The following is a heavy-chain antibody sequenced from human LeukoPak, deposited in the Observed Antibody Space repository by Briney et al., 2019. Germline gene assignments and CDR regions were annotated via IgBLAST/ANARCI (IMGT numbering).Heavy chain of an antibody. CDR2: TYYRSKWYN. J-gene: IGHJ5*02. CDR1: GDSVSSNSAA. D-gene: IGHD2-21*02. CDR3: ARVGKLLGPQGSWFDP. V-gene: IGHV6-1*01. Sequence: SQTLSLTCAISGDSVSSNSAAWNWIRQSPSRGLEWLGRTYYRSKWYNDYAVSVKSRITINPDTSKNQFSLQLNSVTPEDTAVYYCARVGKLLGPQGSWFDPWGQGTLVTVSS.